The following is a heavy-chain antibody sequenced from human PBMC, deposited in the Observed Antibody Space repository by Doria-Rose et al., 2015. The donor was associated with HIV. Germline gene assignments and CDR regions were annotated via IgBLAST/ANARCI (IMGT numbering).Heavy chain of an antibody. CDR2: ISWDSGAK. Sequence: VQLVETGGGLVQPGRSLRLSCVGSGFSFESYAMHWVRLAPRKGLEWVAGISWDSGAKGNADSVEGRFTISRDNAKKSVYLEMRSLRPEDTAFYYCAKAPIIGPKYYFYMDVRGKGTSVTVSS. J-gene: IGHJ6*03. V-gene: IGHV3-9*01. D-gene: IGHD3-3*01. CDR1: GFSFESYA. CDR3: AKAPIIGPKYYFYMDV.